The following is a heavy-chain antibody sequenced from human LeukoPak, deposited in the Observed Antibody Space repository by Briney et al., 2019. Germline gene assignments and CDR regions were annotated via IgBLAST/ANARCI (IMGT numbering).Heavy chain of an antibody. CDR3: AREMGSSIDAFDI. J-gene: IGHJ3*02. Sequence: SETLSLTCTVSGGSISSYYWSWIRQSPGKGLEWIGYIYYSGSTNYNPSLKSRVTISVDTSKNQFSLKLSSVTAADTAVYYCAREMGSSIDAFDIWGQGTMVTVSS. D-gene: IGHD6-13*01. V-gene: IGHV4-59*01. CDR1: GGSISSYY. CDR2: IYYSGST.